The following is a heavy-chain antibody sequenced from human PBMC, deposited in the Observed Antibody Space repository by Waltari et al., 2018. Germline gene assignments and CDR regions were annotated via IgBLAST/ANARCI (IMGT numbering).Heavy chain of an antibody. CDR2: IYHSGST. J-gene: IGHJ4*02. V-gene: IGHV4-38-2*01. CDR3: ASEVNDYIDY. Sequence: QVQLQETGPGLVKPSETLSLTCAVSHYSITSGYYWGWIRQPPGKGLEWIGNIYHSGSTQYTPSLKSRVTISVDTSKNQFSLKLTSVTAADTAVYYCASEVNDYIDYWGQGTLVIVSS. CDR1: HYSITSGYY.